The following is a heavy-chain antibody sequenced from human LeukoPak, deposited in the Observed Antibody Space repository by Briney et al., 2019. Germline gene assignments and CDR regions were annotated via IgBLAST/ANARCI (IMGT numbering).Heavy chain of an antibody. D-gene: IGHD3-3*01. Sequence: PGGSLRLSCPASGFTFSSYSMNWVRQAPGKGLEWVSSISSSSSYIYYADSVKGRFTISRDNAKNSLYLQMNSLRAEDTAVYYCASNPPGGFWSGYYMYYFDYWGQGTLVTVSS. CDR2: ISSSSSYI. J-gene: IGHJ4*02. CDR3: ASNPPGGFWSGYYMYYFDY. CDR1: GFTFSSYS. V-gene: IGHV3-21*01.